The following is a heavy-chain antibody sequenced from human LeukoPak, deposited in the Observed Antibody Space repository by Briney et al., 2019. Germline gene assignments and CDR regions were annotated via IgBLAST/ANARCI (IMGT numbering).Heavy chain of an antibody. J-gene: IGHJ5*02. D-gene: IGHD2-2*01. CDR2: INHSGST. CDR1: GGSFSGYY. V-gene: IGHV4-34*01. CDR3: AGTQDQLLERGINWFDP. Sequence: PSETLSLTCAVYGGSFSGYYWSWIRQPPGKGLEWIGEINHSGSTNYNPSLKSRVTISVDTSKNQFSLKLSSVTAADTAVYYCAGTQDQLLERGINWFDPWGQGTLVTVSS.